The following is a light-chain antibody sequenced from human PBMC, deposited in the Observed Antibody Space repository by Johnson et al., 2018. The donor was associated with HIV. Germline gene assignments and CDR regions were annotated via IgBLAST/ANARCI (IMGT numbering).Light chain of an antibody. V-gene: IGLV1-51*01. J-gene: IGLJ1*01. CDR2: DNN. Sequence: QPVLTQPPSVSAAPGQKVIISCSGSSSNIGNNYVSWYQQLPGTAPKLLIYDNNKRPSGIPDRFSGSKSGTSATLGITGLQTGDDADYYCGTWDNSLSVFVFGTGTKVTVL. CDR1: SSNIGNNY. CDR3: GTWDNSLSVFV.